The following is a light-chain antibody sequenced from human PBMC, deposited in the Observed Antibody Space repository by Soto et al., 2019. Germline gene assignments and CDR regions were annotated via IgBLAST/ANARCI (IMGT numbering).Light chain of an antibody. Sequence: HIIQAYYTLFGSFGGRISNTCQASQSISSWLAWYQQKPGKAPKLLIYKASTLESGVPSRFSGSGSGTEFTLTISSLQPDDFATYYCQQYNIYSPTSGQRAKV. J-gene: IGKJ1*01. CDR2: KAS. CDR3: QQYNIYSPT. CDR1: QSISSW. V-gene: IGKV1-5*03.